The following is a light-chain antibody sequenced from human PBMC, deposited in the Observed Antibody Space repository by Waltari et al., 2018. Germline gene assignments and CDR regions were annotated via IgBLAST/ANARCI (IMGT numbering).Light chain of an antibody. CDR1: QSVSSN. J-gene: IGKJ1*01. CDR3: QQYNNWWT. V-gene: IGKV3-15*01. CDR2: GAS. Sequence: EIVMTQSPATLSVSPGERATLSCRASQSVSSNLSWYQPKPGQAPRLIIYGASTRATGIPATFSGSGSGTEFTLTINSLQSEDFAVYYCQQYNNWWTFGQGTKVEIK.